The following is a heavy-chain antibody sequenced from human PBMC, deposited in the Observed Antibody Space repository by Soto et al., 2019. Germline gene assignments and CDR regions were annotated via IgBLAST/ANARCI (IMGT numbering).Heavy chain of an antibody. CDR1: GGSIGSYY. D-gene: IGHD1-26*01. CDR2: IYYSGST. Sequence: SETLSLTCTVSGGSIGSYYGSWIRQPPGKGLEWIGYIYYSGSTNYNPSLKSRVTISVDTSKNQFSLKLSSVTAADTAVYYCATQEVGGSYVYTFDPWGQGTLVTVSS. J-gene: IGHJ5*02. V-gene: IGHV4-59*08. CDR3: ATQEVGGSYVYTFDP.